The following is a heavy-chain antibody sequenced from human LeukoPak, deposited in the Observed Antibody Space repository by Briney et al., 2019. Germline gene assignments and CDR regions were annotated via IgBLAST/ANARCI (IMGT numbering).Heavy chain of an antibody. J-gene: IGHJ3*02. CDR3: ARDRRPYYYGPHAFDI. V-gene: IGHV4-28*03. D-gene: IGHD3-10*01. CDR1: GYSISSSNW. CDR2: IYYSGST. Sequence: SDTLSLTCAVSGYSISSSNWWGWIRQPPGKGLEWIGYIYYSGSTNYNPSLKSRVTISVDTSKNHFSLKLSFVTAADTAVYYCARDRRPYYYGPHAFDIWGQGTMVTVSS.